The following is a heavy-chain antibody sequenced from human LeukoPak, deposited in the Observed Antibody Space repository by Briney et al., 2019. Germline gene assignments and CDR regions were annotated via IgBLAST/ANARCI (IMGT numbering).Heavy chain of an antibody. V-gene: IGHV1-18*01. J-gene: IGHJ6*03. D-gene: IGHD7-27*01. Sequence: GASVKVSCKASGYTFTSYGISWVRQAPGQGLEWMGWISAYNGNTNYAQKLQGRVTMTPDTSTSTAYMELRSLRSDDTAVYYCARDSGPAYYYYMDVWGKGTTVTISS. CDR3: ARDSGPAYYYYMDV. CDR1: GYTFTSYG. CDR2: ISAYNGNT.